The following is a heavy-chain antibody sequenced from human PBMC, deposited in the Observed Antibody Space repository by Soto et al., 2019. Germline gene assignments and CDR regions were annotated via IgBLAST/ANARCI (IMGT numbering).Heavy chain of an antibody. CDR3: AKGSAGPSYYYYGMDV. CDR2: ISYDGSNK. V-gene: IGHV3-30*18. J-gene: IGHJ6*02. D-gene: IGHD6-13*01. Sequence: QVQLVESGGGVVQPGRSLRLSCAASGFTFSSYGMHWVRQAPGKGLEWVAVISYDGSNKYYADSVKGRFTISRDNSKNTLYLQMNSLRAEDTAVYYCAKGSAGPSYYYYGMDVWGQGTTVTVPS. CDR1: GFTFSSYG.